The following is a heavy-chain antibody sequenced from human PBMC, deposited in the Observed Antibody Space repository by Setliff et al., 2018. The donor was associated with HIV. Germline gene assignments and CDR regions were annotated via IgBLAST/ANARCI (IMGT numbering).Heavy chain of an antibody. J-gene: IGHJ3*02. V-gene: IGHV4-59*11. CDR2: VYNSGTT. CDR1: GASSSSHY. Sequence: SETLSLTCTVSGASSSSHYWSWIRQPPGKAPEWIGYVYNSGTTKYNPSLKSRVTISVDTSKNQFSLRLNSVTAADTAVYYRARGVAVAATHDAFDIWGQGTMVTVSS. CDR3: ARGVAVAATHDAFDI. D-gene: IGHD6-19*01.